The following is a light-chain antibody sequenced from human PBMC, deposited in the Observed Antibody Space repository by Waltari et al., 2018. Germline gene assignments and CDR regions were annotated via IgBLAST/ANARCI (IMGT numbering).Light chain of an antibody. CDR3: QKYERLPAT. Sequence: EVVLTQSPGTLSLSPGERVTLSCRASQSIGRSLVWYQQRTGQAPRLLIYGASIRATGVPDRFSGSGSGTDFSLTISRLDPEDFAVYFCQKYERLPATFGQGTKVEI. J-gene: IGKJ1*01. CDR2: GAS. V-gene: IGKV3-20*01. CDR1: QSIGRS.